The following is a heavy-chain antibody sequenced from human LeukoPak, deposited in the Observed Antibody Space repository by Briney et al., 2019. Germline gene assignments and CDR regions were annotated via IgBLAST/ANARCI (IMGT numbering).Heavy chain of an antibody. CDR1: RYTFTSYA. CDR2: INAGNGDT. Sequence: GASVKVSCKASRYTFTSYAIHWVRQAPGQRLEWMGWINAGNGDTKYSQKFQGRVTITRDTSASTAHMDLSSLRSEDTAVYYCARDPRSGYHDYWGQGTLVTVSS. J-gene: IGHJ4*02. V-gene: IGHV1-3*01. CDR3: ARDPRSGYHDY. D-gene: IGHD3-22*01.